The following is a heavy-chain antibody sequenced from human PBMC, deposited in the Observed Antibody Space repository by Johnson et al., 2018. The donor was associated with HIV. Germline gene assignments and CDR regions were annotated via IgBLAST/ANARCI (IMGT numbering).Heavy chain of an antibody. CDR3: ARPIAARDAFDI. Sequence: VQLVESGGGLVKPGGSLRLSCAVSTFTFSDYYMRWIRQAPGKGLEWVPGINWNGGSTGSADSVKGRFHISRDNATNSLYLQMNSLRAEDTAVYYCARPIAARDAFDIWGQGTMVTVSS. CDR2: INWNGGST. J-gene: IGHJ3*02. D-gene: IGHD6-6*01. CDR1: TFTFSDYY. V-gene: IGHV3-20*04.